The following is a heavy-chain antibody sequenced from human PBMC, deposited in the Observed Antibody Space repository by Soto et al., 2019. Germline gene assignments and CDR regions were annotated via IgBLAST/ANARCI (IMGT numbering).Heavy chain of an antibody. CDR1: GFTFDDYA. V-gene: IGHV3-9*01. J-gene: IGHJ5*02. D-gene: IGHD1-20*01. Sequence: GGSLRLSCAASGFTFDDYAMHWVRQAPGKGLEWVSGISWNSGSIGYADSVKGRFTISRDNAKNSLYLQMNSLRAEDTALYYWAKDSTPRYNWNGGPQAGGYNWFDPWGQGTLVTVSS. CDR2: ISWNSGSI. CDR3: AKDSTPRYNWNGGPQAGGYNWFDP.